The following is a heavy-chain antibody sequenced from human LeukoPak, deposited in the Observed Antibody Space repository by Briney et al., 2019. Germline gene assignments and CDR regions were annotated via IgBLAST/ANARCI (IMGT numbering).Heavy chain of an antibody. CDR1: GGSISSYY. CDR2: IYTSGST. Sequence: PSETLSLXCTVSGGSISSYYWSWIRQPAGKGLEWIGRIYTSGSTNYNPSLKSRVTMSVDTSKNQFSLKLSSVTAADTAVYYCARDGAYCSSTSCTGFDPWGQGTLVTVSS. V-gene: IGHV4-4*07. D-gene: IGHD2-2*01. J-gene: IGHJ5*02. CDR3: ARDGAYCSSTSCTGFDP.